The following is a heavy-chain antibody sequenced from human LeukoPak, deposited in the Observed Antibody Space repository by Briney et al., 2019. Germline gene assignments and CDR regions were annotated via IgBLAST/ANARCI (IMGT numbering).Heavy chain of an antibody. CDR1: GYTLTELS. Sequence: GASVKVSCKVSGYTLTELSMHWVRQAPGKGLEWMGGFDPEDGETIYAQKFQGRVTMTEDTSTDTAYMELSSLRSEDTAVYYCATQQVGPSFCNWFDPWGQGTLVTVSS. CDR2: FDPEDGET. CDR3: ATQQVGPSFCNWFDP. D-gene: IGHD6-6*01. V-gene: IGHV1-24*01. J-gene: IGHJ5*02.